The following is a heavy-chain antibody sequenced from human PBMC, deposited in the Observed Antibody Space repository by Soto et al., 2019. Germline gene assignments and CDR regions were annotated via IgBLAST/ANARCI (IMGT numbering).Heavy chain of an antibody. D-gene: IGHD1-26*01. CDR3: ARGPQIVGATTGHNWFDP. Sequence: SLKVSCKASGDSFSTYTITWMRQAPGQGLEWMGGIIPRSATSNYAQKFQGRVTITADESTSTAYMELSSLRSEDTAVYYCARGPQIVGATTGHNWFDPWGQGTLVTVSS. CDR2: IIPRSATS. J-gene: IGHJ5*02. V-gene: IGHV1-69*13. CDR1: GDSFSTYT.